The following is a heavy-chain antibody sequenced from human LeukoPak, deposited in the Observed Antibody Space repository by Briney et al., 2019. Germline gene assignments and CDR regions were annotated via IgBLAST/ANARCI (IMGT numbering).Heavy chain of an antibody. D-gene: IGHD2-2*01. CDR2: ISYSGST. CDR1: SDSFSRRTSY. CDR3: AGDADTINWFFF. V-gene: IGHV4-39*07. J-gene: IGHJ5*01. Sequence: PSETLSLTCTASSDSFSRRTSYWGWLRQPPGKGLEWIGSISYSGSTSYNTSLKSRVTISVDTSKSQFSLKLTSVTAADTAVYYCAGDADTINWFFFWGQGTLVTVSS.